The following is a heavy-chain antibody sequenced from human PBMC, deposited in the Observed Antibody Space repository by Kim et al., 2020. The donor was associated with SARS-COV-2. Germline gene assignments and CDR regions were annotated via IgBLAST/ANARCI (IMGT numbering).Heavy chain of an antibody. D-gene: IGHD3-3*01. V-gene: IGHV4-59*01. J-gene: IGHJ6*02. CDR3: ARVFNEFWSGRYYYGMDV. Sequence: KSRVTISVDTSKNQFSLKLSSVTAADTAVYYCARVFNEFWSGRYYYGMDVWGQGTTVTVSS.